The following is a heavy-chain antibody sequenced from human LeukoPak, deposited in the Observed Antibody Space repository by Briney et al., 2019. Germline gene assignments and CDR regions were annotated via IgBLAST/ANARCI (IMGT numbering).Heavy chain of an antibody. D-gene: IGHD6-19*01. CDR2: IYYGGST. CDR1: GGSISSYY. CDR3: ARTNSGWYFLTTIEDRRYFDY. Sequence: SETLSLTCTVSGGSISSYYWSWIRQPPGKGLEWIGYIYYGGSTNYNPSLKSRVTISVDTSKNQFSLKLSSVTAADTAVYYCARTNSGWYFLTTIEDRRYFDYWGQGTLVTVSS. J-gene: IGHJ4*02. V-gene: IGHV4-59*12.